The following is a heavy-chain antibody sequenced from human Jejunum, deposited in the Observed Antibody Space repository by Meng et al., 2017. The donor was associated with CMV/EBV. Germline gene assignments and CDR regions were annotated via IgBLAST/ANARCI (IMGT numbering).Heavy chain of an antibody. D-gene: IGHD2-21*02. CDR1: GFIFRSYG. Sequence: LSCEASGFIFRSYGMHWVRQAPGKGLEWVAVIYSGGSTYYADSVRGRFTISRDNSKNTLYLQMNSLRAEDSALYYCTSVVVTSAHDYWGQGTLVTVSS. CDR3: TSVVVTSAHDY. V-gene: IGHV3-NL1*01. J-gene: IGHJ4*02. CDR2: IYSGGST.